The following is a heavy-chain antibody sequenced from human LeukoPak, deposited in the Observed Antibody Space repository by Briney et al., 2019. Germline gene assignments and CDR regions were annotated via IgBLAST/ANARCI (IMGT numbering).Heavy chain of an antibody. CDR1: GLTFSSSW. J-gene: IGHJ4*02. CDR3: YYEGF. CDR2: INPDGNKK. V-gene: IGHV3-7*03. D-gene: IGHD3-22*01. Sequence: GGSLRLSCAVSGLTFSSSWMVWVRQAPGKGLEWVASINPDGNKKYSADSVKGRFTISRDNAENSLYLQMNSLRAEDTAVYFGYYEGFRGQGTLVTVSS.